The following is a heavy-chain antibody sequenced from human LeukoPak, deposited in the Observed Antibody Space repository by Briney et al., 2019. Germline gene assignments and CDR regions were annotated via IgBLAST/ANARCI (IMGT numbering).Heavy chain of an antibody. D-gene: IGHD2-2*01. Sequence: ASVKVSCTASGYTFTSYDINWVRQATGQGLEWMGWMNPSSGNTGYAPKFQGRVTLTRDTSTSTAYMELSSLTSEDTAVYYCAREDIVVVPPARPFDPWGQGTLVTVSS. CDR3: AREDIVVVPPARPFDP. CDR1: GYTFTSYD. J-gene: IGHJ5*02. CDR2: MNPSSGNT. V-gene: IGHV1-8*03.